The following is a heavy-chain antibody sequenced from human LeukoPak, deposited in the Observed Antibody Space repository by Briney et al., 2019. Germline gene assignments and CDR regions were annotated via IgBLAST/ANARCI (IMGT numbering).Heavy chain of an antibody. CDR1: GFTFRSFA. V-gene: IGHV3-23*01. Sequence: PGGSLRLSCAASGFTFRSFAMSWVRQAPGKGLEWVSTITASGGTYYADSLKGRFTISRDTSKNTLYLQINSLRAEDTAVYYCAKRGRYYFDQWGQGTLVTVSS. CDR3: AKRGRYYFDQ. J-gene: IGHJ4*02. CDR2: ITASGGT.